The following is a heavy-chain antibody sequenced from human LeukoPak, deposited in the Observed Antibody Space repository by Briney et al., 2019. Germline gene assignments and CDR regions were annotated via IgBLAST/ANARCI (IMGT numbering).Heavy chain of an antibody. Sequence: SETLSLTCAVYGGSFGGYCWSWIRQPPGKGLEWIGYIYTSGSTNYNPSLKSRVTISVDTSKNQFSLKLSSVTAADTAVYYCARSTHYYDFWSGYIAFDIWGQGTMVTVSS. J-gene: IGHJ3*02. CDR1: GGSFGGYC. CDR2: IYTSGST. D-gene: IGHD3-3*01. V-gene: IGHV4-4*09. CDR3: ARSTHYYDFWSGYIAFDI.